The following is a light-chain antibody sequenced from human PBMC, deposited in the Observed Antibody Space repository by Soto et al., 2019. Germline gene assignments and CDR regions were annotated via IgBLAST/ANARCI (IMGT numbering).Light chain of an antibody. Sequence: EIVLTQSPGTLSLSPGERATLSCRASQSVSSSYLGWYQQKPGQAPRLLIYCASGRATGIPDTFSGSGSGTDFTLTISRLEPEDFAVYYCQHYGGSPSFTFGPGTNVDIK. CDR1: QSVSSSY. J-gene: IGKJ3*01. CDR3: QHYGGSPSFT. V-gene: IGKV3-20*01. CDR2: CAS.